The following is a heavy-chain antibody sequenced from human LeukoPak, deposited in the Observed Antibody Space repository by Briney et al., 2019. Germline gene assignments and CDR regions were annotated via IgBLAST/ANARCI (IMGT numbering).Heavy chain of an antibody. Sequence: SETLSLTCAVYGGSFSGYYWSWIRQPPGKGLEWIGEINHSGSTNYNPSLKSRVTISVDTSKNQFSLKLSSVTAADTAVYYCARDGAWGDSSGWFGFDYWGQGALVTVSS. CDR2: INHSGST. CDR3: ARDGAWGDSSGWFGFDY. D-gene: IGHD6-19*01. CDR1: GGSFSGYY. V-gene: IGHV4-34*01. J-gene: IGHJ4*02.